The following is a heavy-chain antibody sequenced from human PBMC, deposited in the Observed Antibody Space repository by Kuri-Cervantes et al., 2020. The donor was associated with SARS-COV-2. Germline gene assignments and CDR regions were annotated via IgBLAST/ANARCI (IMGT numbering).Heavy chain of an antibody. V-gene: IGHV3-30*01. Sequence: GGSLRLSCAASGFTFSSYAMHWVRQAPGKGLEWVAVISYDGSNKYYADSVKGRFTISRDNSKNTLYLQMNSLRAEDTAVYYCARINGSGKTGGMDVWGQGTTVTVSS. CDR3: ARINGSGKTGGMDV. D-gene: IGHD3-10*01. CDR1: GFTFSSYA. CDR2: ISYDGSNK. J-gene: IGHJ6*02.